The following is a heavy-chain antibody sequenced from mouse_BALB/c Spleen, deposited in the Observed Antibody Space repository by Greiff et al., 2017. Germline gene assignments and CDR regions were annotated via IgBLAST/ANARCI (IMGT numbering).Heavy chain of an antibody. D-gene: IGHD2-14*01. CDR1: GFNIKDTY. J-gene: IGHJ4*01. CDR2: IDPANGNT. V-gene: IGHV14-3*02. Sequence: EVQLQESGAELVKPGASVKLSCTASGFNIKDTYMHWVKQRPEQGLEWIGRIDPANGNTKYDPKFQGKATITADTSSNTAYLQLSSLTSEDTAVYYCARRVRRGYAMDYWGQGTSVTVAS. CDR3: ARRVRRGYAMDY.